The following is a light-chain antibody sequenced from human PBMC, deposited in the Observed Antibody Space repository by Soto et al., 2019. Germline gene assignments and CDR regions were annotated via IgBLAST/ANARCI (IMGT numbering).Light chain of an antibody. CDR1: SSDVGGYNY. V-gene: IGLV2-14*01. CDR3: SSYTSSSTRV. J-gene: IGLJ1*01. CDR2: DGS. Sequence: QSVLTQPASVSGSPGQSITISCTGTSSDVGGYNYVSWYQQHPGKAPKLMIYDGSNRPSGVSNRFSGSNSGNTASLTISGLQAEYEADYYCSSYTSSSTRVFGTGTKLTVL.